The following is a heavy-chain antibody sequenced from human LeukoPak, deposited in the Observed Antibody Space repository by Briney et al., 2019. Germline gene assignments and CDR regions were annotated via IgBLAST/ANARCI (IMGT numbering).Heavy chain of an antibody. D-gene: IGHD3-22*01. CDR3: ARDHDSSGYYSFDY. J-gene: IGHJ4*02. Sequence: SETLSLTCTVSGGSISSSSYYWGWIRQPPGKGLGWIGSIYYSGSTYYNPSLKSRVTISVDTSKNQFSLKLSSVTAADTAVYYCARDHDSSGYYSFDYWGQGTLVTVSS. CDR1: GGSISSSSYY. V-gene: IGHV4-39*07. CDR2: IYYSGST.